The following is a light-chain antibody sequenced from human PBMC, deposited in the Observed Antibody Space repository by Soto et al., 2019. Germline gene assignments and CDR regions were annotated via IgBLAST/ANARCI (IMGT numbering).Light chain of an antibody. V-gene: IGKV3-11*01. J-gene: IGKJ3*01. CDR3: QQRSNWLFT. Sequence: EIVLTQSPATLSLSPGERATLSCRASQSVSSYLAWYQRKHGQAPRLLIYDASNRATGIPARFSGSGSGTDFTLTISSLEPEDFAVYYCQQRSNWLFTFGPGTKVDIK. CDR2: DAS. CDR1: QSVSSY.